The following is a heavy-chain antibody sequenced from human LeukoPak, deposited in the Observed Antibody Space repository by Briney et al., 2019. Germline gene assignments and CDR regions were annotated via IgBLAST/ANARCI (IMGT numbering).Heavy chain of an antibody. CDR1: GFTFSNFA. D-gene: IGHD4-17*01. J-gene: IGHJ4*02. CDR3: AKGRGTTVTAAANY. CDR2: ISGSGGST. V-gene: IGHV3-23*01. Sequence: GGSLRLSCAASGFTFSNFALNWVRQAPGKGLEWVLAISGSGGSTYYADSVQGRFTISRDNSKNTLFLQFNSLRADDTAVYYCAKGRGTTVTAAANYWGQGSLVTVSS.